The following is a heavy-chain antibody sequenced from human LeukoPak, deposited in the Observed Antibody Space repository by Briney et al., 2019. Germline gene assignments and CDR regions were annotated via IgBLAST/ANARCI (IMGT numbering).Heavy chain of an antibody. CDR1: GFTFSSYA. J-gene: IGHJ4*02. CDR3: ARGENTYIDY. V-gene: IGHV3-30-3*01. D-gene: IGHD3-16*01. CDR2: ISYDGSNK. Sequence: GGSLRLSCAASGFTFSSYAMHWVRQAPGKGLEWVAVISYDGSNKYYADSVKGRFTISRDNSKNTLYLQMNSLRAEDTAVYYCARGENTYIDYWGQGTLVTVSS.